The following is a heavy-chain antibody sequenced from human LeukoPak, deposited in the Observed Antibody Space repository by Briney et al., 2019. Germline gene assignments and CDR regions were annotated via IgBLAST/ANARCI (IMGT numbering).Heavy chain of an antibody. D-gene: IGHD5-12*01. CDR2: INPNSGGT. CDR1: GYTFNGYY. J-gene: IGHJ4*02. V-gene: IGHV1-2*06. CDR3: AGDVDIVATGVAGVNY. Sequence: ASVKVSCKASGYTFNGYYMHWVRQAPGQGLEWMGRINPNSGGTNYAQKFQGRVTMTRDTSISTAYMELSRLRSDYTAVYYCAGDVDIVATGVAGVNYWGQGTLVTVSS.